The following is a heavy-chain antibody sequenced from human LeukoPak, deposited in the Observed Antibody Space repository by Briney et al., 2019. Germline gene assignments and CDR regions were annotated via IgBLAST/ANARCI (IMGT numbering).Heavy chain of an antibody. Sequence: SETLSLTCTVSGGSMSSSSYYWGWIRQPPGKGLEWIGSMYYSGSTYYNPSLKSRATISVDTSKHQFSLKLSSVPAADTAVYFCARHVYSSSWIYYYYYMDVWGKGTTVTVSS. J-gene: IGHJ6*03. CDR2: MYYSGST. CDR3: ARHVYSSSWIYYYYYMDV. D-gene: IGHD6-13*01. CDR1: GGSMSSSSYY. V-gene: IGHV4-39*01.